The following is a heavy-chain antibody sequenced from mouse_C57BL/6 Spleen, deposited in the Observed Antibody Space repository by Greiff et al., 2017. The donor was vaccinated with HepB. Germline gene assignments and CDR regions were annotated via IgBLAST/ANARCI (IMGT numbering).Heavy chain of an antibody. Sequence: VKLQQSGAELVRPGTSVKVSCKASGYAFTNYLIEWVKQRPGQGLEWIGVINPGSGGTNYNEKFKGKATLTADKSSSTAYMQLSSLTSEDSAVYFCAREEGYDLYAMDYWGQGTSVTVSS. D-gene: IGHD2-3*01. CDR2: INPGSGGT. V-gene: IGHV1-54*01. J-gene: IGHJ4*01. CDR1: GYAFTNYL. CDR3: AREEGYDLYAMDY.